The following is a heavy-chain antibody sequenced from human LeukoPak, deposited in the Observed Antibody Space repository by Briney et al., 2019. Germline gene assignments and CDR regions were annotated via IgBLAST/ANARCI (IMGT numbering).Heavy chain of an antibody. V-gene: IGHV4-4*07. J-gene: IGHJ5*02. Sequence: SETLSLTCTVSGGSISSYYWSWIRQPAGKGLEWIGRIYTSGSTNYNPSLKSRVTMSVDTSKNQFSLKLNSVTAADTAVYYCARIVMITFGGVIVDNWFDPWGQGTLVTVSS. D-gene: IGHD3-16*02. CDR2: IYTSGST. CDR1: GGSISSYY. CDR3: ARIVMITFGGVIVDNWFDP.